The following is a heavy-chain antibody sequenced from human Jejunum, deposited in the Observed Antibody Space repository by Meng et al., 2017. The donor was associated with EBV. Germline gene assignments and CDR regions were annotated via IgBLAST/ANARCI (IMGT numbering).Heavy chain of an antibody. CDR3: ARRTGDYVVGY. D-gene: IGHD2-8*02. CDR2: VHFSGIT. V-gene: IGHV4-34*02. J-gene: IGHJ4*02. Sequence: QVKLQQWGAGRLRPTGTLSLTCAVYGGSFSGYYWSWVRQPPGRGLEYIGEVHFSGITNYTPSLKSRVTMSVDASKNQFSLRLTSVTAADTAVYYCARRTGDYVVGYWGQGTLVTVSS. CDR1: GGSFSGYY.